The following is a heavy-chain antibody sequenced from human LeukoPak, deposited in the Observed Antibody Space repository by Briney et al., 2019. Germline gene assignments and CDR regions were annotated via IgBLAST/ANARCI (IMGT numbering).Heavy chain of an antibody. CDR3: AREYVVVVVAATRYFDY. J-gene: IGHJ4*02. D-gene: IGHD2-15*01. CDR2: IIPILGIA. V-gene: IGHV1-69*04. CDR1: GGTFSSYA. Sequence: SVKVSCKASGGTFSSYAISWVRQAPGQGLEWMGRIIPILGIANYAQKFQGRVTITADKSTSTAYTELSSLRSEDTAVYYCAREYVVVVVAATRYFDYWGQGTLVTVSS.